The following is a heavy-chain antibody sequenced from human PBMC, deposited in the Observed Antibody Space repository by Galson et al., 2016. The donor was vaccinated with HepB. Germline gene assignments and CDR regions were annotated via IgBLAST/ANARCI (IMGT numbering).Heavy chain of an antibody. CDR1: GGSISSSRYY. V-gene: IGHV4-39*07. J-gene: IGHJ4*02. CDR2: IFHSGTT. Sequence: SETLSLTCSVSGGSISSSRYYWGWIRQPPGKGLEWIGSIFHSGTTYYSPSLRGRVTMSLDRAKHQFSLNLISVTAADTAISFCARDPRFELVPNSWGQGNPGHRLL. D-gene: IGHD3-3*01. CDR3: ARDPRFELVPNS.